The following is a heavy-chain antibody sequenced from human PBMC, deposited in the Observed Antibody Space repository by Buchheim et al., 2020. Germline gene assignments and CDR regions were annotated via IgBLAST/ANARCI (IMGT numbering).Heavy chain of an antibody. CDR2: INSDGSST. CDR1: GFTFSSYW. CDR3: ARGRYYDFWSGYYLAYYGMDV. Sequence: EVQLVESGGGLVQPGGALRLSCAASGFTFSSYWMHWVRQAPGKGLVWVSRINSDGSSTSYADSVKGRFTLSSDNAKNTRYLQMNSLRAEDTAVYYSARGRYYDFWSGYYLAYYGMDVGGQGTT. J-gene: IGHJ6*02. V-gene: IGHV3-74*01. D-gene: IGHD3-3*01.